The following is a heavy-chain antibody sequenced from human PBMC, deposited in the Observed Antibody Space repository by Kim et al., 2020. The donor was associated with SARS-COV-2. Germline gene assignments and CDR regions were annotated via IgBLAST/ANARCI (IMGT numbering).Heavy chain of an antibody. V-gene: IGHV3-73*01. CDR2: IGSKANSYGT. CDR1: AFTVRGTA. J-gene: IGHJ3*02. Sequence: AAAFTVRGTASRGVPHACGKGLVWVGRIGSKANSYGTAYAASVKGRFTISRDDSTTAAYLQMNSLKTEDTAVYYCTRVPGTTLAFWDAFDNW. CDR3: TRVPGTTLAFWDAFDN. D-gene: IGHD1-1*01.